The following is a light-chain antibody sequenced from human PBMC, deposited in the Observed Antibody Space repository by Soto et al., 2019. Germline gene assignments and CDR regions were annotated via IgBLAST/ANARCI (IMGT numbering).Light chain of an antibody. CDR1: SGSIASNY. CDR3: QSFDSSDQV. J-gene: IGLJ3*02. CDR2: EDN. Sequence: NFMLTQPHSVSESPGKTVTISCTRSSGSIASNYVQWYQQRPGSSPTTVIYEDNQRPSGVPDRFSGSIDSSSNSASLTISGLKTEDEADSYGQSFDSSDQVFGGGTKLTVL. V-gene: IGLV6-57*01.